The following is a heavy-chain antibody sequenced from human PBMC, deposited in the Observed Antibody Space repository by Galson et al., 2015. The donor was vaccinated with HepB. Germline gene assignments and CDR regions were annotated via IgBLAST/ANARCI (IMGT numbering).Heavy chain of an antibody. D-gene: IGHD2-2*03. J-gene: IGHJ4*02. V-gene: IGHV3-33*01. CDR1: GFTFSNYH. CDR2: IWNDGNNE. CDR3: AREYGYDTGFFGTLDS. Sequence: SLRLSCATSGFTFSNYHMHWVRQAPGKGLEWVALIWNDGNNEEYAESVKGRFIISRDNSKQTLYLQMNSLRVEDTSVYFCAREYGYDTGFFGTLDSWGQGSLVSVSA.